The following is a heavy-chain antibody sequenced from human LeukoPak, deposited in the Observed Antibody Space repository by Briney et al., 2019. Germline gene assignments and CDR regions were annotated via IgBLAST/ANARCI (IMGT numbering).Heavy chain of an antibody. CDR1: GYTFTSYD. CDR2: MNPNSGNT. Sequence: ASVKVSCKASGYTFTSYDINWVRRATGQGLEWMGWMNPNSGNTGYAQKFQGRVTMTRNTSISTAYMELSSLRSEDTAVYYCARGIFYFGSGIFFDAFDFGGQGTRATVSS. V-gene: IGHV1-8*01. D-gene: IGHD3-10*01. J-gene: IGHJ3*01. CDR3: ARGIFYFGSGIFFDAFDF.